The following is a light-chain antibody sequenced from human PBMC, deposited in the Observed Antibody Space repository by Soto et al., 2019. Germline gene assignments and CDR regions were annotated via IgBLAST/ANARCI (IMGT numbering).Light chain of an antibody. CDR3: QHFGGSSYT. Sequence: DIVLTQSPGTLSLSPGETATLSCRASQSVNSNYLAWYQQKPGQAPRLLIYGASARATGIPDRFSGSGSGTYFILAISRLAPEDFAVYYCQHFGGSSYTFGQGTKLEIK. J-gene: IGKJ2*01. CDR2: GAS. V-gene: IGKV3-20*01. CDR1: QSVNSNY.